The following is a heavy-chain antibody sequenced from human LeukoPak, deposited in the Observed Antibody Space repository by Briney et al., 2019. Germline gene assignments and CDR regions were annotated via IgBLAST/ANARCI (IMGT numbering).Heavy chain of an antibody. CDR2: ISYDGSNK. Sequence: GGSLRLSCAASGFTFSSYGMHWVRQAPGKGLEWVAVISYDGSNKYYADSVKGRFTISRDNSKNTLYLQMNSLRAEDTAVYYCARVSRIAVAGTRGYFDYWGQGTLVTVSS. CDR3: ARVSRIAVAGTRGYFDY. D-gene: IGHD6-19*01. V-gene: IGHV3-30*19. CDR1: GFTFSSYG. J-gene: IGHJ4*02.